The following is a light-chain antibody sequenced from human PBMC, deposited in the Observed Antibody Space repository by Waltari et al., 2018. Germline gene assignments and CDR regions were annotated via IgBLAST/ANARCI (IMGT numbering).Light chain of an antibody. V-gene: IGKV1-9*01. CDR3: QQLNSYPRT. J-gene: IGKJ4*01. CDR2: AAS. CDR1: QGISSY. Sequence: DIQLTQPPSFLSASVGARVTITCRASQGISSYLAWYQQKPGKAPKLLIYAASTLQSGVPSRFSGSGAGTEFTLTISSLQPEDFATYYCQQLNSYPRTFGGGTKVEIK.